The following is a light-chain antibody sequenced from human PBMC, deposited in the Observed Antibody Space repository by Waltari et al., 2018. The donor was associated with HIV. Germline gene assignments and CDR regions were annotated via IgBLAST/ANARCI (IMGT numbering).Light chain of an antibody. V-gene: IGLV3-19*01. Sequence: SSELTQDPAVSVALGQTVRITCQGDSLRSYYASWYQQKPGQAPVLVIYSDNQRPSGVPDRFSGSKSGTSASLAISGLQSEDEANYYCAAWDDSLNGPLFGGGTKLTVL. J-gene: IGLJ3*02. CDR1: SLRSYY. CDR2: SDN. CDR3: AAWDDSLNGPL.